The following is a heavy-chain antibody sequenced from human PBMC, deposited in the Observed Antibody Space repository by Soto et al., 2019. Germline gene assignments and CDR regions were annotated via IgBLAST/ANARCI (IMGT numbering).Heavy chain of an antibody. D-gene: IGHD6-13*01. CDR3: ARSLFLASTGIEPFDF. Sequence: EVQLLESGGGLVQPGGSLVLSCAASGFTFSSYAMSWVRQAPGKGLEWASSISGGGNDAYYADSVKGRFTISRDNSRNTLYLQMNSLRADDTAVHYCARSLFLASTGIEPFDFWGQGTLVTVSS. V-gene: IGHV3-23*01. CDR2: ISGGGNDA. J-gene: IGHJ4*02. CDR1: GFTFSSYA.